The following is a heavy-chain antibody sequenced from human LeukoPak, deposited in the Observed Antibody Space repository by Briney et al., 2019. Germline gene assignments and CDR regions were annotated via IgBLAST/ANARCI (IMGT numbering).Heavy chain of an antibody. CDR1: GFTFSSSA. V-gene: IGHV3-23*01. D-gene: IGHD2-15*01. Sequence: GGSLRLSCAASGFTFSSSAMSWVRQAPGKGLEWVSAISNNGGYTYYADSVQGRFTISRDNSKSTLCLQMNSLRAEDAAVYYCAKQLGYCSDGSCYFPYWGQGTLVTVSS. J-gene: IGHJ4*02. CDR3: AKQLGYCSDGSCYFPY. CDR2: ISNNGGYT.